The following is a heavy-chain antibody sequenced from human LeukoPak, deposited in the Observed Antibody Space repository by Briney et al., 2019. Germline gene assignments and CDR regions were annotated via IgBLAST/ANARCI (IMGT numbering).Heavy chain of an antibody. CDR1: GGTFSSYA. CDR3: ARDQDGSGSSYYYYYYMDV. V-gene: IGHV3-30*04. CDR2: ISYDGSNK. Sequence: SCKASGGTFSSYAMHWVRQAPGKGLEWVAVISYDGSNKYYADSVKGRFTISRDNSKNTLYLQMNSLRAEDTAVYYCARDQDGSGSSYYYYYYMDVWGKGTTVTVSS. J-gene: IGHJ6*03. D-gene: IGHD3-10*01.